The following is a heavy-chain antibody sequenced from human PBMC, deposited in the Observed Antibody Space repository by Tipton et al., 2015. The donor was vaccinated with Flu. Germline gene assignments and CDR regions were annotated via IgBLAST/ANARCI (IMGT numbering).Heavy chain of an antibody. J-gene: IGHJ4*02. CDR1: GFTFSSYA. CDR3: SRVQGPIQLWFNGLGY. V-gene: IGHV3-30*01. Sequence: QVQLVQSGGGVVQPGRSLRLSCVASGFTFSSYAMHWVRQAPGKGLEWVAVISYNGGNEYYADSVKGRFTISRDTSTNTLYLQMNSLRAEDTAVYYCSRVQGPIQLWFNGLGYWGQGTLVTVSS. CDR2: ISYNGGNE. D-gene: IGHD5-18*01.